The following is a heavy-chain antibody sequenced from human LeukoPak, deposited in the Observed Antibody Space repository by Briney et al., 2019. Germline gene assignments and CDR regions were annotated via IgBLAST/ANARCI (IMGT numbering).Heavy chain of an antibody. CDR2: IDPSDSYT. V-gene: IGHV5-10-1*04. Sequence: GESLRISCKGSGYSFTSYWISWVRQMPGKGLEWMGRIDPSDSYTNYSPSFQGQVTISADKSISTAYLQWSSLKASDTAMYYCARPGGHDSSGYYSSYFDYWGQGTLVTVSS. CDR1: GYSFTSYW. J-gene: IGHJ4*02. D-gene: IGHD3-22*01. CDR3: ARPGGHDSSGYYSSYFDY.